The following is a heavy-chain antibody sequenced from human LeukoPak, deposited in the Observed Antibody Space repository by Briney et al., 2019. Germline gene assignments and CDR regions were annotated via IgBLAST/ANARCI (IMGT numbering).Heavy chain of an antibody. CDR1: GFTFSDYY. V-gene: IGHV3-11*01. J-gene: IGHJ5*02. Sequence: GGSLRLSCAASGFTFSDYYMSWIRQAPGKGLEWVSYISSSGSTIYYADSVKGRFTISRDNAKNSLYLQMNSLRAEDTAVYYCAREDYYGSGTRAFDPWGQGTLVTVSS. CDR3: AREDYYGSGTRAFDP. D-gene: IGHD3-10*01. CDR2: ISSSGSTI.